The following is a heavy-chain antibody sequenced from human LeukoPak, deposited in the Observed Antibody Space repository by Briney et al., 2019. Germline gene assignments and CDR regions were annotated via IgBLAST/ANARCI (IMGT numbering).Heavy chain of an antibody. J-gene: IGHJ4*02. CDR2: ISSSGSSI. D-gene: IGHD3-3*01. CDR1: GFTFSSYE. V-gene: IGHV3-48*03. CDR3: ARDQRYDFWSGFYAVDY. Sequence: GGSLRLSCVASGFTFSSYEMNWVRQAPGKGLEWISYISSSGSSIHYADSVKGRFTIPRDNARNSLYLQMNSLRAEDTAVYYCARDQRYDFWSGFYAVDYWGQGTLLTVSS.